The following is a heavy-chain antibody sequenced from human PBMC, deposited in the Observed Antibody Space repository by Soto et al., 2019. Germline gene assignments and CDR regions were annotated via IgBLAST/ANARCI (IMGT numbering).Heavy chain of an antibody. J-gene: IGHJ6*02. Sequence: GGSLRLSCAASGFTFSSYGMHWVRQAPGKGLEWVAVIWYDGSNKYYADSVKGRFTISRDNSKNTLYLKMNSLRAEDTAVYYCARSRTYLLRLEYGMDVWGQGTTVTVSS. CDR2: IWYDGSNK. V-gene: IGHV3-33*01. D-gene: IGHD3-3*01. CDR1: GFTFSSYG. CDR3: ARSRTYLLRLEYGMDV.